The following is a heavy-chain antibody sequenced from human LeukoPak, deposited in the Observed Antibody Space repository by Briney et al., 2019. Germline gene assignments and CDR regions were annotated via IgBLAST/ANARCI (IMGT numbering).Heavy chain of an antibody. D-gene: IGHD6-19*01. J-gene: IGHJ4*02. CDR3: TWGSSGWYRGGLGY. V-gene: IGHV3-15*01. CDR1: GLTFSNAW. CDR2: IKSKTDGGTA. Sequence: PGGSLRLSCAASGLTFSNAWMSWVRQAPGKGLEWVGRIKSKTDGGTADYAAPVKGRFTISRDDSKNTLCLQMNSLKTEDTAVYYCTWGSSGWYRGGLGYCGQRTLVAVSS.